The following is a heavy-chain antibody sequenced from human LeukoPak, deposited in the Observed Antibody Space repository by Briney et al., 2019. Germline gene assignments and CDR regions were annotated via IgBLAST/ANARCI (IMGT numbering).Heavy chain of an antibody. J-gene: IGHJ4*02. CDR2: ISYSGST. CDR1: GGSLSSSGYY. CDR3: AAYYYDSSGYLG. Sequence: PSETLSLTCTVSGGSLSSSGYYWGWIRQPPGQGLEWIGSISYSGSTYYNPSLRSRVTISVDTTKNQYSLKLTSVTAADTAVYYCAAYYYDSSGYLGCGQGTLVTVSS. V-gene: IGHV4-39*01. D-gene: IGHD3-22*01.